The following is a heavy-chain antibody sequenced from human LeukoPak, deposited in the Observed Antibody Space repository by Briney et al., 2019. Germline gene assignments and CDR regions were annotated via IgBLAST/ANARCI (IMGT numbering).Heavy chain of an antibody. V-gene: IGHV4-34*01. CDR2: INHSGST. D-gene: IGHD6-13*01. J-gene: IGHJ4*02. Sequence: SETLSLTCTVSGGSISSYYWSWIRQPPGKGLEWIGEINHSGSTNYNPSLKSRVTISVDTSKNQFSLKLSSVTAADTAVYYCARAGIAAAGTFDYWGQGTLVAVSS. CDR3: ARAGIAAAGTFDY. CDR1: GGSISSYY.